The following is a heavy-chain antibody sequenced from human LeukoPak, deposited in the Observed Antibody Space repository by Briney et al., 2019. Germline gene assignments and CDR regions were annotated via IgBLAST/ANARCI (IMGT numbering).Heavy chain of an antibody. D-gene: IGHD3-3*01. CDR1: GYTFTSYG. Sequence: ASVKVSCKASGYTFTSYGINWVRQATGQGLEWMGWMNPNSGNTGYAQKFQGKVTMTRNTSISTAYMELSSLRSEDTAVYYCARGLEWLFADNYYYYYMDVWGKGTTVTVSS. J-gene: IGHJ6*03. CDR2: MNPNSGNT. CDR3: ARGLEWLFADNYYYYYMDV. V-gene: IGHV1-8*01.